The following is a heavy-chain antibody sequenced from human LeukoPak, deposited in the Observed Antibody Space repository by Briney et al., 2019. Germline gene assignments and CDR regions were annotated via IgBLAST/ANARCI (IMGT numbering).Heavy chain of an antibody. CDR3: AKDLPQYYDFWSGYCGGFDY. V-gene: IGHV3-43*02. J-gene: IGHJ4*02. Sequence: QPGGSLRPSCAASGFTFEVYAMHWVRHGPGKGLEWVSLISGNGNNIYYADSVKGRFTISRDNSKNSLYLQMNSLRTEDTALYYCAKDLPQYYDFWSGYCGGFDYWGQGTLVTVSS. CDR1: GFTFEVYA. D-gene: IGHD3-3*01. CDR2: ISGNGNNI.